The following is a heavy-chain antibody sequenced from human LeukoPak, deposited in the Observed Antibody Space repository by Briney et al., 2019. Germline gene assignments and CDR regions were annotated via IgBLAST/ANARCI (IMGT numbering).Heavy chain of an antibody. CDR3: ARDRVDSSGSYAFDI. CDR2: INPNSGGT. D-gene: IGHD3-22*01. V-gene: IGHV1-2*06. CDR1: GYTFTGYY. Sequence: GASVKVSCKASGYTFTGYYMHWVRQAPGQGLEWMGRINPNSGGTNYAQKFQGRVTMTRDTSISTAYMELRRLRSDDTAVYYCARDRVDSSGSYAFDIWGQGTMVTVSS. J-gene: IGHJ3*02.